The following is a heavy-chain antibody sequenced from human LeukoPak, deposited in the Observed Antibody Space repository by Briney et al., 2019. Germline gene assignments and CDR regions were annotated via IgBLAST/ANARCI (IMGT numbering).Heavy chain of an antibody. V-gene: IGHV3-23*01. Sequence: GGSLRLSCAASGFTFSSYAMSWVRQAPGKGLEWVSAISGSGGSTYYADSVKGRFTISRDNSKNTLYLQMNSLRAEDTAVYYCAKDLTMGYYDYVWGSYRPYPSFDYWGQGTLVTASS. CDR3: AKDLTMGYYDYVWGSYRPYPSFDY. J-gene: IGHJ4*02. D-gene: IGHD3-16*02. CDR1: GFTFSSYA. CDR2: ISGSGGST.